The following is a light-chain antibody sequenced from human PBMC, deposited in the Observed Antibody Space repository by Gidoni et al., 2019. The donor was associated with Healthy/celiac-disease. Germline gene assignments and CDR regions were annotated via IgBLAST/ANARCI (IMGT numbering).Light chain of an antibody. J-gene: IGKJ1*01. V-gene: IGKV3-15*01. CDR3: QQYNNWPPWT. CDR2: GAS. CDR1: PSVSSN. Sequence: EIVLTQSPATLSVSPGARATLSCRASPSVSSNLAWYQQQPGQAPRPLIYGASTRATGIPAMFSVSGSGTEFTLTISSLQSEDFAVYYCQQYNNWPPWTFGQGTKVEIK.